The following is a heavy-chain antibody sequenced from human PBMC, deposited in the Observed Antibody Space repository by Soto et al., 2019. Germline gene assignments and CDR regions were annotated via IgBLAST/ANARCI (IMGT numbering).Heavy chain of an antibody. D-gene: IGHD3-3*01. Sequence: QITLNESGPTQVKPRQTLTLTCTFSGFSLTTRGVGVGWIRQSPGKAPEWLALIYWDDDKRYSQYLKSRLTITKDTSKNQVVLTMADLDPADTATYYCAHRVLRTVFGLVTTTAIYFDFWGQGTPVAVSS. J-gene: IGHJ4*02. CDR1: GFSLTTRGVG. CDR3: AHRVLRTVFGLVTTTAIYFDF. V-gene: IGHV2-5*02. CDR2: IYWDDDK.